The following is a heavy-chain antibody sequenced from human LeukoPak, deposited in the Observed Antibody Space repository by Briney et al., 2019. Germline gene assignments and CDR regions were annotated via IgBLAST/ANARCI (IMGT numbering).Heavy chain of an antibody. CDR3: ARAAAGTNSWYYFDY. Sequence: SQTLSLTWTVSGDSISSGDHYWSWIRQLPGKGLEWIGYIHYSGSTYYNPSLKSRVIISGDMSKNQFSLSLNSLTAAGSAMYYCARAAAGTNSWYYFDYWGQGTLVTVSS. CDR1: GDSISSGDHY. D-gene: IGHD6-19*01. CDR2: IHYSGST. V-gene: IGHV4-30-4*01. J-gene: IGHJ4*02.